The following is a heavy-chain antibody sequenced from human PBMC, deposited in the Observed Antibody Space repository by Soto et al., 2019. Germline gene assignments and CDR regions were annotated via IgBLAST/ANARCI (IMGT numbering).Heavy chain of an antibody. V-gene: IGHV4-59*01. CDR2: IYYSGST. Sequence: SETLSLTCTVSGLSLSSYYWCWIRPPPGKGLEWIGYIYYSGSTNYNPSLKSRVTISVDTSKNQFSLNLSSVTAADTAVYYCARDSGYYYDSSDNNWFDPWGQGTLVTVS. D-gene: IGHD3-22*01. CDR1: GLSLSSYY. CDR3: ARDSGYYYDSSDNNWFDP. J-gene: IGHJ5*02.